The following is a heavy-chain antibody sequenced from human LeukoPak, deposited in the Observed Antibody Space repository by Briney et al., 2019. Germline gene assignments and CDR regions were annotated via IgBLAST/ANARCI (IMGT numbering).Heavy chain of an antibody. V-gene: IGHV3-23*01. D-gene: IGHD3-22*01. CDR1: GLTFSSYA. Sequence: GGSLRLSCAASGLTFSSYAMSWVRQAPGKGLEWVSAISGSGGSTYYADSVKGRFTISRDNSKNTLYLQMNSLRAEDTAVYYCAKEVLYDSSCYLEDAFDIWGQGTMVTVSS. CDR3: AKEVLYDSSCYLEDAFDI. CDR2: ISGSGGST. J-gene: IGHJ3*02.